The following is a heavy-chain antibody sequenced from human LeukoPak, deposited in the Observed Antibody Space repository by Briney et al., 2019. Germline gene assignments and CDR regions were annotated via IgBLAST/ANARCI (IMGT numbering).Heavy chain of an antibody. CDR3: ARSNTHSGWGWGYYYYMDV. V-gene: IGHV1-2*02. CDR2: INPKSGGT. Sequence: ASVKVSSKASGYTFSGYYMHWVRQAPGQGLEWMGWINPKSGGTNEAQKFHDRVTMTRDTSIRTAYMEVSRLRSDDTAVYYCARSNTHSGWGWGYYYYMDVWGKGTTVTISS. D-gene: IGHD6-19*01. CDR1: GYTFSGYY. J-gene: IGHJ6*03.